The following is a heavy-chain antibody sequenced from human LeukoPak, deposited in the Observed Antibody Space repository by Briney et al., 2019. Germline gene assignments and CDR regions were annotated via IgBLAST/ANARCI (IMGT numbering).Heavy chain of an antibody. CDR1: GGSFSGYY. Sequence: PSETLSLTCAVYGGSFSGYYWSWIRQPPGKGLEWIGEINHSGSTNYNPSLKSRVTISVDTSKNQFSLKLSSVTAADTAVYYCARDDSSGWYRVFDYWGQGTLVTVSS. D-gene: IGHD6-19*01. CDR3: ARDDSSGWYRVFDY. CDR2: INHSGST. V-gene: IGHV4-34*01. J-gene: IGHJ4*02.